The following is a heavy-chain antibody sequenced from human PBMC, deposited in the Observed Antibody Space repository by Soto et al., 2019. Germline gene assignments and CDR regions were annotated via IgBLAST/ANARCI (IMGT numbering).Heavy chain of an antibody. CDR2: IFSNDEK. CDR3: ARIPTSSSFPLFDY. Sequence: SGPTLVNPTETLTLTCTVSGFSLSNARMGVSWIRQPPGKALEWLAHIFSNDEKSYSTSLKSRLTISKDTSKSQVVLTMTNMDPVDTATYYCARIPTSSSFPLFDYWGQGTLVTVSS. J-gene: IGHJ4*02. V-gene: IGHV2-26*01. D-gene: IGHD6-6*01. CDR1: GFSLSNARMG.